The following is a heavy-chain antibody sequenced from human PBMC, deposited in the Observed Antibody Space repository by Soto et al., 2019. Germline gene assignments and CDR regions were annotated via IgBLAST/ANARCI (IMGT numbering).Heavy chain of an antibody. CDR2: IYYSGST. J-gene: IGHJ6*02. CDR3: TKQKGDSRTYNGMDV. V-gene: IGHV4-31*03. CDR1: GGSISSGGYY. Sequence: SETLSLTCTVSGGSISSGGYYWSWIRQHPGKGLEWIGYIYYSGSTYYNPSLKSRVTISVDTSKNQFSLKLSSVTAADTAVYYCTKQKGDSRTYNGMDVWGQGTTVTVSS. D-gene: IGHD2-21*02.